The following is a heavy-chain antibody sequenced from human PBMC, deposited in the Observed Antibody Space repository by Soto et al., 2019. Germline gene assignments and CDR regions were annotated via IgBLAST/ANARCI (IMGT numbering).Heavy chain of an antibody. V-gene: IGHV1-69*13. CDR2: IIPIFGTA. J-gene: IGHJ4*02. CDR1: GGTFSSYA. Sequence: SVKVSCKASGGTFSSYAISWVRQAPGQGLEWMGGIIPIFGTANYAQKFQGRVTITADESTSTAYMELSSLRSEDTAVYYCARDARGAVGFDYWGQGTLVTVSS. D-gene: IGHD3-10*01. CDR3: ARDARGAVGFDY.